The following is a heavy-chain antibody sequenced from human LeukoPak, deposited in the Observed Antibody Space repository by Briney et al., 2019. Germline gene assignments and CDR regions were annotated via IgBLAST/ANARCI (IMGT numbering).Heavy chain of an antibody. CDR1: GGSFSDYY. CDR3: AKSNGYGLVDI. J-gene: IGHJ3*02. D-gene: IGHD3-10*01. Sequence: PSETLSLTCAVYGGSFSDYYWSWIRQPPGKGLEWIGEINHIGSTNYNPSLKSRVTISVDTSRNQFSLKLNSVTAADTAVYYCAKSNGYGLVDIWGQGTMVTVSS. V-gene: IGHV4-34*01. CDR2: INHIGST.